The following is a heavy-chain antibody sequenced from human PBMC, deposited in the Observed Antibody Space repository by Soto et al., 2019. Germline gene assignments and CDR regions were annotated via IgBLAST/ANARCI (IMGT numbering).Heavy chain of an antibody. CDR2: INHSGST. V-gene: IGHV4-34*01. CDR1: GGSFSGYY. CDR3: AARVTVVAASWTGAGQASYY. Sequence: QVQLQQWGAGLLKPSETLSLTCAVYGGSFSGYYWSWIRQPPGKGLEWIGEINHSGSTNYNPSLKSRDTISVDTSKNQFSLKLSPVTSADTAVYYCAARVTVVAASWTGAGQASYYWGQGTLFTVSS. D-gene: IGHD2-15*01. J-gene: IGHJ4*02.